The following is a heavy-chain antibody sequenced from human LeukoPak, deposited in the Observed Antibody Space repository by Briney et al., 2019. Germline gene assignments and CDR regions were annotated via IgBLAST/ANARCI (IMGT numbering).Heavy chain of an antibody. CDR3: ARTTMVRGVTRHFDY. CDR2: IYPGDSDT. V-gene: IGHV5-51*01. CDR1: GYSFTSYW. J-gene: IGHJ4*02. Sequence: GEALKISCKGSGYSFTSYWIGWVREMPGKGLEWMGIIYPGDSDTRYSPSFQGQVTISADKSISTAYLQWSSLKASDTAMYYCARTTMVRGVTRHFDYWGQGTLVTVS. D-gene: IGHD3-10*01.